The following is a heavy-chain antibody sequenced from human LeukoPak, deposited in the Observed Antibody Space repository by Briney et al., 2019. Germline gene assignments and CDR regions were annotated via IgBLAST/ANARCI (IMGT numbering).Heavy chain of an antibody. CDR2: ISYDGSNK. V-gene: IGHV3-30*18. CDR3: ANGYSSGWLLDY. J-gene: IGHJ4*02. D-gene: IGHD6-19*01. CDR1: GFTFSSYG. Sequence: PGGSLRLSCAASGFTFSSYGMHWVRQAPGKGLEWVAVISYDGSNKYYADSVKGRFTISRDNSKNTLYLQMNSLRAEDTAVYYCANGYSSGWLLDYWGQGTLVTVSS.